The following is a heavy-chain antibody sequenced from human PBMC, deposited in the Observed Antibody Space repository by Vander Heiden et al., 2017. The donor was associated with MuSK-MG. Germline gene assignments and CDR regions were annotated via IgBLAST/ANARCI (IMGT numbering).Heavy chain of an antibody. CDR1: GLSLSTTGLG. V-gene: IGHV2-5*02. CDR3: AHSSTRDYGDYQPFGD. D-gene: IGHD4-17*01. Sequence: TLKESGPTLLTPTQALTLTCTLSGLSLSTTGLGVVWVSQPPGKALEWLALIYWDDDKRYRPSLKSRLTITKDTSKNKVVLTMTNMDTVDTATYYCAHSSTRDYGDYQPFGDWGQGTLVTVSS. CDR2: IYWDDDK. J-gene: IGHJ4*02.